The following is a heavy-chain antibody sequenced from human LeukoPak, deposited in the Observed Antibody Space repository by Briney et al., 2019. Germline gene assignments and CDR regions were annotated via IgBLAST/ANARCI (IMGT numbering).Heavy chain of an antibody. J-gene: IGHJ4*02. Sequence: AETLSLTCTVSGGSISSSSYYWGWIRQPPGKGLEWIGSIYYSGSTYYNPSLKSRVTISVDTSKNQFSLKLSSVTAADTAVYYCARQGGSVLHYSDYWGQGTLVTVSS. D-gene: IGHD5-12*01. V-gene: IGHV4-39*01. CDR3: ARQGGSVLHYSDY. CDR2: IYYSGST. CDR1: GGSISSSSYY.